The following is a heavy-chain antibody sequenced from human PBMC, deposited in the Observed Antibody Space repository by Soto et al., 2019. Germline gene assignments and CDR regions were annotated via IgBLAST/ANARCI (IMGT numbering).Heavy chain of an antibody. CDR3: ARGRRYVDSLLNWFDP. CDR2: IYYSGST. V-gene: IGHV4-61*01. Sequence: PSETLSLTCTVSGGSVSSRSHYWSWIRQPPGKGLEWIGYIYYSGSTKYNPSLRSRVTISVDTSKNQFSLKLSSVTAADTAVYCGARGRRYVDSLLNWFDPWGQGTLVTVSS. CDR1: GGSVSSRSHY. D-gene: IGHD3-9*01. J-gene: IGHJ5*02.